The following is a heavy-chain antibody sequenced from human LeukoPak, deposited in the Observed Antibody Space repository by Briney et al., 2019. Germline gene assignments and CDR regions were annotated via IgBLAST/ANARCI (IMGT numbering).Heavy chain of an antibody. CDR2: INHSGST. D-gene: IGHD4-17*01. CDR3: ARDPDDYGDYGEFDY. J-gene: IGHJ4*02. Sequence: SETLSLTCAVYGGSFSGYYWSWIRQPPGKGLEWIGEINHSGSTNYNPSLKSRVTISVDTSKNQFSLKLSSVTAADTAVYYCARDPDDYGDYGEFDYWGQGTLVTVSS. CDR1: GGSFSGYY. V-gene: IGHV4-34*01.